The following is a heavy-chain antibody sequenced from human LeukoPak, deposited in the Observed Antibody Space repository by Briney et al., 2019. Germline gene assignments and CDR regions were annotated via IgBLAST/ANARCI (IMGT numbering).Heavy chain of an antibody. D-gene: IGHD2-2*01. CDR3: ARVSVVVPAAKGFDY. CDR2: ISSSGSTI. V-gene: IGHV3-48*03. J-gene: IGHJ4*02. Sequence: GGSLRLSCAASGFTFSSYEMNWVRQAPGKGLEWVSYISSSGSTIYYADSVKGRFTISRDNAKNSPYLQMNSLRAEDTAVYYCARVSVVVPAAKGFDYWGQGTLVTVSS. CDR1: GFTFSSYE.